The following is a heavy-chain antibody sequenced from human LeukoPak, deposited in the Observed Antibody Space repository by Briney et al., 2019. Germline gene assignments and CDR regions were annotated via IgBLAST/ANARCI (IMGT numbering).Heavy chain of an antibody. V-gene: IGHV4-31*11. Sequence: SGTLSLTCAVSGGSISSSNWWSWIRQHPGKGLEWIGYIYYSGSTYYNPSLKSRVTISVDTSKNQFSLKLSSVTAADTAVYYCARDVREEEALYDFWSGYYGATWFDPWGQGTLVTVSS. D-gene: IGHD3-3*01. CDR3: ARDVREEEALYDFWSGYYGATWFDP. CDR1: GGSISSSNW. CDR2: IYYSGST. J-gene: IGHJ5*02.